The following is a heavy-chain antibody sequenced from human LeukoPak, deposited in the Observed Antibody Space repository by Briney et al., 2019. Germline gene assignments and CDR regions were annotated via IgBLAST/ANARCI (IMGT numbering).Heavy chain of an antibody. Sequence: ASVKVSCKSSGYTFTTYAMHWVRQAPGQRLEYMGWINAGNGNTKYSQNFQGRVTITRDTSASTAYMELSSLRSEDTAVYYCAREHDVLTGYSLDYWGQGTLVTVSS. CDR3: AREHDVLTGYSLDY. CDR2: INAGNGNT. D-gene: IGHD3-9*01. CDR1: GYTFTTYA. V-gene: IGHV1-3*01. J-gene: IGHJ4*02.